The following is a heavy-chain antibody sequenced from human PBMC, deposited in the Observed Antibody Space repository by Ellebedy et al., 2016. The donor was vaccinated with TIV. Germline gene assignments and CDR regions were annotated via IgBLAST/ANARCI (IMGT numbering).Heavy chain of an antibody. D-gene: IGHD1-26*01. J-gene: IGHJ4*02. V-gene: IGHV4-34*01. Sequence: GSLRLSXAVYGGSFSGYYWSWIRQPPGKGLEWIGEINHSGSSNYNPSLKSRVTISADTSKNQFSLKLSSVTAADTAVYYCARRLGARPPSDWGQGTLVTVSS. CDR3: ARRLGARPPSD. CDR2: INHSGSS. CDR1: GGSFSGYY.